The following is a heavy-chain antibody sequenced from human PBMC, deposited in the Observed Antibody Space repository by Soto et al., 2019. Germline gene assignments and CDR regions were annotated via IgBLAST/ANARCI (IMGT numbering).Heavy chain of an antibody. D-gene: IGHD3-22*01. CDR2: ISAYNGNT. CDR3: ARVYYDSSGYPGHWFDP. J-gene: IGHJ5*02. CDR1: GYTFTSYG. Sequence: ASVKVSCKASGYTFTSYGISWVRQAPGQGLEWMGWISAYNGNTNYAQKLQGRVTMTTDTSTSTACMELRSLRSDDTAVYYCARVYYDSSGYPGHWFDPWGQGTLVTVSS. V-gene: IGHV1-18*01.